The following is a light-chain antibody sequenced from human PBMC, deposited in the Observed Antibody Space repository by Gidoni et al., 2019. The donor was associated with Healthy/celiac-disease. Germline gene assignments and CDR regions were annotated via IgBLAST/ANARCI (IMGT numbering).Light chain of an antibody. CDR1: QSVSSRY. J-gene: IGKJ4*01. Sequence: MVLTQSPGPLTLPPGERATLPCRASQSVSSRYLAWYQQRPGQAPRLLIYGASSRATVIPDRFSGSGSVTDFTLTISILEPEDFAVYYCPPYGSSQTFGGGTKVEIK. CDR3: PPYGSSQT. CDR2: GAS. V-gene: IGKV3-20*01.